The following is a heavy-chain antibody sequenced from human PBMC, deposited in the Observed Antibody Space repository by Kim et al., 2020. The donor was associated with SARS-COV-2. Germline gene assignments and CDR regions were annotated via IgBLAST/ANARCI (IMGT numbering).Heavy chain of an antibody. Sequence: SETLSLTCTVSGYSISSTKYYWGWIRQSPGKGLEWIGSIFFTGSAYYNPSLKSRVTISLDTSKNQFSLKLTSVTAADTAVYYWARLRLPVQLEGGGR. V-gene: IGHV4-39*01. CDR3: ARLRLPVQLEG. CDR2: IFFTGSA. D-gene: IGHD1-1*01. J-gene: IGHJ2*01. CDR1: GYSISSTKYY.